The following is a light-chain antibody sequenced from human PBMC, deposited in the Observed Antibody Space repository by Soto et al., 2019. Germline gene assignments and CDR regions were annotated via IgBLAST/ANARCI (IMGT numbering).Light chain of an antibody. CDR3: QQYNSFSLIT. Sequence: DIQMTHSPSTLSAWVGDTVTMTCRASQSISRWLAWYQQKPGKAPKILISDASILENGVPSRFSGTGSGTEFTLTISNLQPDDFATYFCQQYNSFSLITFGQGTRLAIK. V-gene: IGKV1-5*01. CDR2: DAS. CDR1: QSISRW. J-gene: IGKJ5*01.